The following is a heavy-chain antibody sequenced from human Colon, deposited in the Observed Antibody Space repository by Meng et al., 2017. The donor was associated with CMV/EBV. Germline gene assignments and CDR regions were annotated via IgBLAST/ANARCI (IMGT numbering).Heavy chain of an antibody. CDR2: INPNSGGT. Sequence: ASVKVSCKASGYTFTGYYMHWVRQAPGQGLEWMGWINPNSGGTNYAQKFQGRVTMTRDTSISTAYMELSRLRSDDTAVYYGARDVWGVVVPAAWGQGTLVTVSS. CDR1: GYTFTGYY. V-gene: IGHV1-2*02. D-gene: IGHD2-2*01. J-gene: IGHJ5*02. CDR3: ARDVWGVVVPAA.